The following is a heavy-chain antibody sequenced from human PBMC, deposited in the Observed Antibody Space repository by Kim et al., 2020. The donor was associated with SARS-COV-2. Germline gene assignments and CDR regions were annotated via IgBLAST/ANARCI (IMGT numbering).Heavy chain of an antibody. CDR3: ARGKGQWLADPFYY. Sequence: SQKFQGRVTITRDTSASTAYMELSSLRSEDTAVYYCARGKGQWLADPFYYWGQGTLVTVSS. D-gene: IGHD6-19*01. V-gene: IGHV1-3*01. J-gene: IGHJ4*02.